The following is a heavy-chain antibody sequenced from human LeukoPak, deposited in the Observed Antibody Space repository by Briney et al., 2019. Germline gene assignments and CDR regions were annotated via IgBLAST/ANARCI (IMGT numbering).Heavy chain of an antibody. CDR2: ISDSGTTI. Sequence: GGSLRLSCAASGFTFSNYEMNWVRQVPGKGLEWVSYISDSGTTIYYGDSVKGRFTISRDNAKKSLYLQMNSLRAEDTAVYYCARVRYFDWLGPFDYWGQGTLVTVSS. V-gene: IGHV3-48*03. CDR3: ARVRYFDWLGPFDY. CDR1: GFTFSNYE. J-gene: IGHJ4*02. D-gene: IGHD3-9*01.